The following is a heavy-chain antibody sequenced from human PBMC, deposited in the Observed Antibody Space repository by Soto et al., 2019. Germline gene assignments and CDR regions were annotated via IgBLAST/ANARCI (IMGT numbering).Heavy chain of an antibody. CDR1: GYKVTSYW. CDR3: ARKDKSGYFNWFDP. CDR2: IFPSDSDT. Sequence: GESLKISCITSGYKVTSYWIAWVRQMHGKGLEWMGIIFPSDSDTRYSPSFQGQVTISADRSTSTVFLQWASLKASDTAVYFCARKDKSGYFNWFDPWGQGTLVTVSS. D-gene: IGHD3-22*01. J-gene: IGHJ5*02. V-gene: IGHV5-51*01.